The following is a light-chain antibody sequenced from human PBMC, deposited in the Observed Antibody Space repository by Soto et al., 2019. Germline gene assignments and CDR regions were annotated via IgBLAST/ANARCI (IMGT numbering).Light chain of an antibody. CDR3: QQYGRSPPHT. CDR1: QTVSSSY. Sequence: EIVVTQSPGILSLSPRERATLSCRASQTVSSSYLAWYQQKPGQAPRLLIYGASNRATGIPDRFSASGSKTDLTPTISRLEPEDLAVYSCQQYGRSPPHTFGLGKKLEIK. J-gene: IGKJ2*01. CDR2: GAS. V-gene: IGKV3-20*01.